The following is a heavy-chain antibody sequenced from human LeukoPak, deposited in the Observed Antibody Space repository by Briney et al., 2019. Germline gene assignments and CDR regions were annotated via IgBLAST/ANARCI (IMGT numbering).Heavy chain of an antibody. CDR3: AKERIRGNYGDYAVDY. CDR1: GFTFTSYA. V-gene: IGHV3-23*01. CDR2: VSGSGDGT. D-gene: IGHD4-17*01. Sequence: GGSLRLSCAASGFTFTSYAMSWVRQAPGKGLEWVSSVSGSGDGTYYADSVKGRFTISRDNSKKTLDLHMDSLRAEDTAVYYCAKERIRGNYGDYAVDYWGQGTMVTVSS. J-gene: IGHJ4*02.